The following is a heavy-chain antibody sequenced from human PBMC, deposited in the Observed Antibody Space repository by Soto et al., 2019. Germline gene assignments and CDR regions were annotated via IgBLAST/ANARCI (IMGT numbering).Heavy chain of an antibody. CDR1: GCTFSSYW. CDR3: AQFLSWGQCDY. Sequence: EVQLVESGGGLVQPGGSLRLSCAASGCTFSSYWMHWVRQAPGKGLVWVSSIKTDGTATQYADSVKGRFTVSRDNAKNTLYLQMNSLRAEDTVVYYCAQFLSWGQCDYWGQGTLVTVSS. J-gene: IGHJ4*02. CDR2: IKTDGTAT. D-gene: IGHD3-16*01. V-gene: IGHV3-74*03.